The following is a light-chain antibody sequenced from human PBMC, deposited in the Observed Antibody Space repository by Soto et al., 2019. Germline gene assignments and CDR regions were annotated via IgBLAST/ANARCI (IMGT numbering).Light chain of an antibody. J-gene: IGKJ2*01. CDR1: QTVNRN. CDR3: HRYNNWPHT. Sequence: EIVMTQSPATMSVSPGERATLSCRASQTVNRNVAWYQQKPGQAPRLLIHDASTRATGIPARFSGSGSGTEFTLTISSLQSEDFAVYYCHRYNNWPHTFGQGTKVDIK. V-gene: IGKV3-15*01. CDR2: DAS.